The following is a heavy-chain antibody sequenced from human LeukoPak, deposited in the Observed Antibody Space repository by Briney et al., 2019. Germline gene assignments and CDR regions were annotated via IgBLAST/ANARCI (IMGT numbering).Heavy chain of an antibody. D-gene: IGHD6-13*01. CDR3: AGGGAYSSSWYVYFDY. J-gene: IGHJ4*02. Sequence: PSETLSLTCTVSSGSVNSYYWSWIRQPPGKGLEWIGYIYYSGSTNYNPSLKSRVTISVDTSKNQFSLKLSSVTAADTAVYYCAGGGAYSSSWYVYFDYWGQGTLVTVSS. CDR2: IYYSGST. V-gene: IGHV4-59*02. CDR1: SGSVNSYY.